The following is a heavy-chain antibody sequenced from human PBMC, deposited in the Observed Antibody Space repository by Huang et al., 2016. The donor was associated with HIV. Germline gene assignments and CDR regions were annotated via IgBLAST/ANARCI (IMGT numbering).Heavy chain of an antibody. Sequence: EVQLVESGGGLIQPGGSLRRSCAASGFSFSSYSVNGVRQAPGKGLEWVSYISSSSSTYYADSVKGRFTIARDNAKNSLYLQMNSLRDEDTAVYYCARSYCSSTSCRNLDYWGQGTLVTVSS. D-gene: IGHD2-2*01. CDR1: GFSFSSYS. V-gene: IGHV3-48*02. J-gene: IGHJ4*02. CDR3: ARSYCSSTSCRNLDY. CDR2: ISSSSST.